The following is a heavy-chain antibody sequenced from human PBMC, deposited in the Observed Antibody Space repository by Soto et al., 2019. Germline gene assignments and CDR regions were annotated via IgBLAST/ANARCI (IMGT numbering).Heavy chain of an antibody. CDR3: ARHVLFVVVTANLCVFDI. V-gene: IGHV4-39*01. J-gene: IGHJ3*02. Sequence: QGAGPRTVKASEAPVLHLPFSCCSHHRSRFHLGLVRPAPGEGLEWIGDVYYCGDTYYNPSLESRVTISVDSSKNQFSLKLSSVTVADTAVYYCARHVLFVVVTANLCVFDIWGQGTMVTVSS. D-gene: IGHD2-21*02. CDR2: VYYCGDT. CDR1: CCSHHRSRFH.